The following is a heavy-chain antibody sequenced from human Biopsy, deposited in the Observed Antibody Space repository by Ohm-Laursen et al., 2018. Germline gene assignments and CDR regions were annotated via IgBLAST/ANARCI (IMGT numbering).Heavy chain of an antibody. V-gene: IGHV4-59*08. CDR3: ARVAGGYAYYYGMDV. CDR2: IYYDGIT. CDR1: GGSISSDY. Sequence: SETLSLTCAVSGGSISSDYWSWIRQPPGKGLEWIGNIYYDGITYYNPSLKSRVAISVDTSKNQFSLRLTSVTAADTAVYYCARVAGGYAYYYGMDVWGQGTTVIVSS. D-gene: IGHD5-12*01. J-gene: IGHJ6*02.